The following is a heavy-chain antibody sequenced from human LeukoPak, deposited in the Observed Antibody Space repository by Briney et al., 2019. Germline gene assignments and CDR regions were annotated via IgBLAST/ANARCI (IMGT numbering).Heavy chain of an antibody. CDR3: ARYYGSGGLDY. D-gene: IGHD3-10*01. V-gene: IGHV1-3*01. CDR1: GYTFTNYA. CDR2: IHAGNGNT. Sequence: ASVKVSCKASGYTFTNYAMHWVRQAPGQRLEWMGWIHAGNGNTKYSQKFQGRVTFTRDTSASTAYMELSSLISEDTAVYYCARYYGSGGLDYWGQGTQVTVSS. J-gene: IGHJ4*02.